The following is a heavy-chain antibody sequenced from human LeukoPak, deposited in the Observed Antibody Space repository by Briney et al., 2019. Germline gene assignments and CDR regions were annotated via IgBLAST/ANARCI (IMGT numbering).Heavy chain of an antibody. V-gene: IGHV4-59*12. Sequence: PSETLSLTCTVSGGSISSYYWSWIRQPPGKGLEWIGYIYYSGSTYYNPSLKSRVTISVDTSKNQFSLKLSSVTATDTAVYYCARDLVIVVGYDAFDIWGQGTMVTVSS. CDR1: GGSISSYY. J-gene: IGHJ3*02. CDR3: ARDLVIVVGYDAFDI. D-gene: IGHD3-22*01. CDR2: IYYSGST.